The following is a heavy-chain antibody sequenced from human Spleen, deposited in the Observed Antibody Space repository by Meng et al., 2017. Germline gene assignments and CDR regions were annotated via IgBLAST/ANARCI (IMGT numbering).Heavy chain of an antibody. D-gene: IGHD1-26*01. J-gene: IGHJ6*02. CDR1: GFTFSSYA. V-gene: IGHV3-64*01. CDR2: ISSNGGST. CDR3: ARALSIVGATTGDYYGMDV. Sequence: GGSLRLSCAASGFTFSSYAMHWVRQAPGKGLEYVSAISSNGGSTYYANSVKGRFTISRDNSKNTLYLQMNSLRAEDTAVYYCARALSIVGATTGDYYGMDVWGQGTTVTVSS.